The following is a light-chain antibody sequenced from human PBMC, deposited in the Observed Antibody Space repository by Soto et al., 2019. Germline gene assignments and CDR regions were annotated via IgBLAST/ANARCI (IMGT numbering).Light chain of an antibody. CDR3: GTWDSSLSAV. Sequence: QSVLTQPPSVSAAPGQTVTISCSGSSSNIGNNYVSWYQQLPGTAPKLLIYDNDVRPSGIPDRFSGSKSGTSATLDITGLQTWDEADYYCGTWDSSLSAVFGGGTKVTVL. CDR1: SSNIGNNY. CDR2: DND. V-gene: IGLV1-51*01. J-gene: IGLJ2*01.